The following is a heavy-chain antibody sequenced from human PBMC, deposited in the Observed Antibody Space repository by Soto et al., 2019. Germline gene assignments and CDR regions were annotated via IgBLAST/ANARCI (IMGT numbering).Heavy chain of an antibody. CDR1: GYSFTSYW. CDR3: ARQVGMVRGRVYGMDV. Sequence: PGESLKISCHGSGYSFTSYWITWVRQMPWKGLEWMGRIDPSDSYTNYSPSFQGRVTISADKSISTAYLHWSSLKASDTAMYYCARQVGMVRGRVYGMDVWGQGTTVTVSS. J-gene: IGHJ6*02. V-gene: IGHV5-10-1*01. D-gene: IGHD3-10*01. CDR2: IDPSDSYT.